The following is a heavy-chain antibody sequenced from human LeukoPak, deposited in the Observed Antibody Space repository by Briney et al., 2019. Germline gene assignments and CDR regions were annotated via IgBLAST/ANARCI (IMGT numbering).Heavy chain of an antibody. CDR1: GFTVSSNY. V-gene: IGHV3-33*08. CDR2: IWSDGSNI. D-gene: IGHD3-10*01. CDR3: TTSPRGKGFDF. Sequence: PGGSLRLSCAASGFTVSSNYMSWVRQTPGKGLEWVAVIWSDGSNINYPDSVKGRFTISRDTSKNRLYLQMDSLRVEDTAVYYCTTSPRGKGFDFWGRGTVVTVSS. J-gene: IGHJ3*01.